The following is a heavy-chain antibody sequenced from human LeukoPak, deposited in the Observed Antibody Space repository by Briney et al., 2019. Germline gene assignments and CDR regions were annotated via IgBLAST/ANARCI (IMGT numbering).Heavy chain of an antibody. Sequence: SETLSLTCAVYGGSFSGYYWSWIRQPPGKGLEWIGEINHSGSTNYNPSLKSRVTISVDTSKNQFSLKLSSVTAADTAVYHCATSVVAPRGGNWFDPWGQGTLVTVSS. V-gene: IGHV4-34*01. J-gene: IGHJ5*02. D-gene: IGHD3-16*01. CDR1: GGSFSGYY. CDR2: INHSGST. CDR3: ATSVVAPRGGNWFDP.